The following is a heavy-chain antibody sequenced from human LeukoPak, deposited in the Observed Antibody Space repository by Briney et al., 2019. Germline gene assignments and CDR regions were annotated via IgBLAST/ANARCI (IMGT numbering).Heavy chain of an antibody. D-gene: IGHD2-2*01. V-gene: IGHV3-23*01. CDR1: GFTFSSYA. CDR3: AKVIRPHCSTTSCLFDF. CDR2: ISGSGSST. J-gene: IGHJ4*02. Sequence: GGALRLSCAASGFTFSSYAMSWVRQAPGKGLEWASVISGSGSSTYYVDSVKGRFTISRDNSKNTLYLQFSSLRAEDTAVYYCAKVIRPHCSTTSCLFDFWGQGTLVTVSS.